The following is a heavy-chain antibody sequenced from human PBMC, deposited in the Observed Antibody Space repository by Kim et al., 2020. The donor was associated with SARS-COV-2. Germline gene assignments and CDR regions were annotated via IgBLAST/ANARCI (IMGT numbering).Heavy chain of an antibody. Sequence: SETLSLTCAVYGGSFSGYYWSWIRQPPGKGLEWIGEINHSGSTNYNPSLKSRVTISVDTSKNQFSLKLSSVTAADTAVYYCARYVVVPAAVGDDAFDIWGQGTMVTVSS. CDR1: GGSFSGYY. CDR2: INHSGST. D-gene: IGHD2-2*01. CDR3: ARYVVVPAAVGDDAFDI. V-gene: IGHV4-34*01. J-gene: IGHJ3*02.